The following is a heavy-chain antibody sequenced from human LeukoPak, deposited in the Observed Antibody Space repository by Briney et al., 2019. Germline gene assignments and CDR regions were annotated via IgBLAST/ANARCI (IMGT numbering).Heavy chain of an antibody. D-gene: IGHD4-17*01. CDR2: ITGSSGRT. CDR1: GFTFSSYA. CDR3: AGVRVTTTLIDY. Sequence: PGGSLRLSCAASGFTFSSYAISWVRQAPGKGLEWVSAITGSSGRTYYADSVKGRFTISRDNSKNTLYLQMNSLRAEDTAVYYCAGVRVTTTLIDYWGQGTLVTVSS. J-gene: IGHJ4*02. V-gene: IGHV3-23*01.